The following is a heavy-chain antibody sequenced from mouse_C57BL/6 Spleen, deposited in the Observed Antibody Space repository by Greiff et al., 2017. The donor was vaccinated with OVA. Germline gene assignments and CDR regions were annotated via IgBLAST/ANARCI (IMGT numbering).Heavy chain of an antibody. CDR2: ISNGGGST. Sequence: EVMLVESGGGLVQPGGSLKLSCAASGFTFSDYYMSWVRQTPEKRLEWVAYISNGGGSTYYPAPVKGRFTISSDTAKNTLYLQMSRLKAEDTAMYYCARHEATVPFAYWGQGTLGTVSA. D-gene: IGHD1-1*01. J-gene: IGHJ3*01. V-gene: IGHV5-12*01. CDR1: GFTFSDYY. CDR3: ARHEATVPFAY.